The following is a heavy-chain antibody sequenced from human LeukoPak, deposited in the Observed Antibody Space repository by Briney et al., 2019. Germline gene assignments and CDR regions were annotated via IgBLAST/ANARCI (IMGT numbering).Heavy chain of an antibody. CDR1: GGSISSYY. D-gene: IGHD7-27*01. V-gene: IGHV4-59*01. CDR2: IYYSGST. J-gene: IGHJ5*02. Sequence: PSETLSLTCTVSGGSISSYYWSWIRRPPGKGLEWIGYIYYSGSTNYNPSLKSRVTISVDTSKNQFSLKLSSVTAADTAVYYCARAGDRIKGGWFDPWGQGTLVTVSS. CDR3: ARAGDRIKGGWFDP.